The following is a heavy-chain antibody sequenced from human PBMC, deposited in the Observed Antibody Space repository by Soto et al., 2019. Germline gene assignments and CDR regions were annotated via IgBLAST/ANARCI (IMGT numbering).Heavy chain of an antibody. D-gene: IGHD3-16*01. CDR1: GGSISSYY. J-gene: IGHJ4*02. CDR3: AREGGVYSPPPYSFDY. V-gene: IGHV4-59*12. CDR2: IYYSGST. Sequence: SETLSLTCTVSGGSISSYYWSWIRQPPGKGLEWIGYIYYSGSTNYNPSLKSRVTISVDTSKNQFSLKLSSVTAADTAVYYCAREGGVYSPPPYSFDYGGRGPRFTVSS.